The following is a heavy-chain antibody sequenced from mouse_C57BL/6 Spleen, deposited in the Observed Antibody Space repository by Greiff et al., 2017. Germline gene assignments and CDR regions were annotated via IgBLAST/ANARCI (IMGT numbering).Heavy chain of an antibody. CDR3: ARAYYSNPHAMDY. V-gene: IGHV5-4*01. J-gene: IGHJ4*01. Sequence: EVHLVESGGGLVKPGGSLKLSCAASGFTFSSYAMSWVRQTPEKRLEWVATISDGGSYTYYPDNVKGRFTISRDNAKNNLYLQMSHLKSEDTAMYYWARAYYSNPHAMDYWGQGTSVTVSS. CDR2: ISDGGSYT. CDR1: GFTFSSYA. D-gene: IGHD2-5*01.